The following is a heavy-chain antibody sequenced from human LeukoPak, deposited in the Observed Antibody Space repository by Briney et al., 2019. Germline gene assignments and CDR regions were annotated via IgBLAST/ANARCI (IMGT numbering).Heavy chain of an antibody. J-gene: IGHJ4*02. CDR2: ISYDGSNK. CDR1: GFTFSSYG. Sequence: GRSLRLSCAASGFTFSSYGMHWVRQAPGKGLEWVAVISYDGSNKYYADSVKGRFTISRDNSKNTLYLQMNSLRDEDTAIYYCAAGYTTGWYVRYFDYWGQGTLVTVSS. D-gene: IGHD6-19*01. V-gene: IGHV3-30*03. CDR3: AAGYTTGWYVRYFDY.